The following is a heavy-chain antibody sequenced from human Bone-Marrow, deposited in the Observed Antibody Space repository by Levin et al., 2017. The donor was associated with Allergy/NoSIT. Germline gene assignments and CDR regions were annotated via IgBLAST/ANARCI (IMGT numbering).Heavy chain of an antibody. Sequence: GGSLRLSCAASGILFSSYDMNWVRQAPGKGLEWVSSISAGGNYIYYADSVKGRFTISRDNAKNSLFLHMNSLRAEETAVSYCASWAMYHYDRSAFDYFYYAMDVWGQGTTVTVSS. J-gene: IGHJ6*02. CDR2: ISAGGNYI. D-gene: IGHD3-22*01. CDR1: GILFSSYD. CDR3: ASWAMYHYDRSAFDYFYYAMDV. V-gene: IGHV3-21*01.